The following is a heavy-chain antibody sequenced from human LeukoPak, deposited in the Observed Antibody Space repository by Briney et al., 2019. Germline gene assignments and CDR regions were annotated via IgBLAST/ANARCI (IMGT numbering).Heavy chain of an antibody. Sequence: GGSLRLSCAASGFTFSSYGMHWVRQAPGKGLEWVAFIRYDGSNKYYADSVKGRFTISRDNSKDTLYLQMNSLRAEDAAVYYCAKRGYSYGLAWGQGTLVTVSS. CDR1: GFTFSSYG. D-gene: IGHD5-18*01. J-gene: IGHJ5*02. V-gene: IGHV3-30*02. CDR2: IRYDGSNK. CDR3: AKRGYSYGLA.